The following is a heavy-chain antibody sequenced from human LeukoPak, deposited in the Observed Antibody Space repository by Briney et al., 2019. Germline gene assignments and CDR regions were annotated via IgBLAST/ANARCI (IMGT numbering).Heavy chain of an antibody. CDR1: GGSISSYY. Sequence: SETLSLTCTVSGGSISSYYWSWIRQPAGKGLEWIGRIYTSGSTNYHPSLKSRVTMSVDTSKNQFSLKLSSVTAADTALYYCARHVFYDSSGYDQDAFDIWGQGTMVTVSS. J-gene: IGHJ3*02. CDR2: IYTSGST. D-gene: IGHD3-22*01. V-gene: IGHV4-4*07. CDR3: ARHVFYDSSGYDQDAFDI.